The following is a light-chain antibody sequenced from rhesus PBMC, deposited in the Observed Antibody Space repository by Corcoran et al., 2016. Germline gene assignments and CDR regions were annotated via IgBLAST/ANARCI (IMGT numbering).Light chain of an antibody. J-gene: IGKJ1*01. V-gene: IGKV1-21*01. CDR2: KAS. CDR3: PQYESAPPT. Sequence: DIQMTQSPSSLSASVGDRVTITCRASQGISSWLAWYQQKPGKAPNLLIYKASGLQSGVPSRCSGSGSGTDCTHTIRTLRPEDFATCYCPQYESAPPTFGQGTKVEIK. CDR1: QGISSW.